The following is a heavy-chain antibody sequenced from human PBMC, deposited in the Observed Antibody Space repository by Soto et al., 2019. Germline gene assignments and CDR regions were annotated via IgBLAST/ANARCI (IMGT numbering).Heavy chain of an antibody. Sequence: QLQLQESGPGLVKPSETLSLTCTVSGGSISSSSYYWGWIRQPPGKGLEWIGSIYYSGSTYYNPSLKSRVTISVDTSKNQFCLKVSSVSAADTAVYYCARIRITMVRGVRVDYWGQGTLVTVSS. V-gene: IGHV4-39*01. D-gene: IGHD3-10*01. CDR1: GGSISSSSYY. J-gene: IGHJ4*02. CDR3: ARIRITMVRGVRVDY. CDR2: IYYSGST.